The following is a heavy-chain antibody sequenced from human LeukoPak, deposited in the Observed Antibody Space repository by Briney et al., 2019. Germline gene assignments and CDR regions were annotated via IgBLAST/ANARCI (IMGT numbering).Heavy chain of an antibody. CDR3: AKRGVVIRVILVGFHKEAYYFDS. V-gene: IGHV3-23*01. D-gene: IGHD3-22*01. CDR1: GITLSNYG. Sequence: GGSLRLSCTVSGITLSNYGMSWVRQAPGKGLEWVAGISDRGSRTNYADSVKGRFTISTDHPKNTLYLQMNSLRAEDTAVYFCAKRGVVIRVILVGFHKEAYYFDSWGQGALVTVSS. J-gene: IGHJ4*02. CDR2: ISDRGSRT.